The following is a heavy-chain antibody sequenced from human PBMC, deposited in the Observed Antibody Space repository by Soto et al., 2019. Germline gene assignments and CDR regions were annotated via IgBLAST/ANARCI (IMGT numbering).Heavy chain of an antibody. D-gene: IGHD6-19*01. J-gene: IGHJ4*02. CDR3: AREHSSGWYGYFDY. Sequence: SETLSLTCTVSGGSISSYYWSWIRQPPGKGLEWIGYIYYSGSTNYNPSLKSRVTISVDTSKNQFSMKLSSVTAADTAVYYCAREHSSGWYGYFDYWGQGTLVTVSS. CDR2: IYYSGST. V-gene: IGHV4-59*01. CDR1: GGSISSYY.